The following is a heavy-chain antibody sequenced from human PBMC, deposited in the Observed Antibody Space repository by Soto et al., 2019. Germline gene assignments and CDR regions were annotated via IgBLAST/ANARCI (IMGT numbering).Heavy chain of an antibody. CDR3: VRATEYSYGPLDL. CDR1: EFIFSSYD. J-gene: IGHJ3*01. CDR2: IGTAGDT. D-gene: IGHD5-18*01. V-gene: IGHV3-13*01. Sequence: PGGALILSWAASEFIFSSYDMHWVLQVTGKGLEWVSAIGTAGDTYYSGSVKGRFTISRENAKNSLYLQMNSLRAGDTAVYYCVRATEYSYGPLDLWGQGTMVTVSS.